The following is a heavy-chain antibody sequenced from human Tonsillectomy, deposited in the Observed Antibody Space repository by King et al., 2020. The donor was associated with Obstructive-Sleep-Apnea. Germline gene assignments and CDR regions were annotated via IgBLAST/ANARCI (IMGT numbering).Heavy chain of an antibody. CDR1: GDSISSTNW. V-gene: IGHV4-4*02. D-gene: IGHD3-3*02. CDR3: AGEGHFWF. J-gene: IGHJ4*02. Sequence: QVQLQESGPGLVKPSGTLSLTCGVSGDSISSTNWWSWVRQPPGKGLEWIVEMFHSGSTNYNPSLKSRVTIEVDKSKNQFSLKLNSVTAADTAVYYCAGEGHFWFWGQGTLVTVSS. CDR2: MFHSGST.